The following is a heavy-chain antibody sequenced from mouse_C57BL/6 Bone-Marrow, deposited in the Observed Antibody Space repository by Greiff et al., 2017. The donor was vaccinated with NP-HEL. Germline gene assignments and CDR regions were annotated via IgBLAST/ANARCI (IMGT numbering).Heavy chain of an antibody. CDR2: IDPSDSYT. Sequence: QVQLQQPGAELVMPGASVKLSCKASGYTFTSYWMHWVKQRPGQGLEWIGEIDPSDSYTNYNQKFKGKATLTVDTSSSTAYMQLSSLTSEDSAVYYCANSDYWGQGTTLTVSS. J-gene: IGHJ2*01. CDR3: ANSDY. CDR1: GYTFTSYW. V-gene: IGHV1-69*01.